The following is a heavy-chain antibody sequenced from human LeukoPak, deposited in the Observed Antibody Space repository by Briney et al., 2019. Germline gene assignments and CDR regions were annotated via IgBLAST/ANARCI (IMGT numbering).Heavy chain of an antibody. D-gene: IGHD3-16*01. CDR3: AKGLRTGVGPYMGYHYYMDV. J-gene: IGHJ6*03. CDR1: GFTFSSYA. V-gene: IGHV3-23*01. CDR2: INDNGDGT. Sequence: PGGSLRLSCAASGFTFSSYAMSWVRQAPGKGLKWVSTINDNGDGTYYADSVKGRFTISRDSSYNTVSLQMNSLRDEDTGVYYCAKGLRTGVGPYMGYHYYMDVWGKGATVTVSS.